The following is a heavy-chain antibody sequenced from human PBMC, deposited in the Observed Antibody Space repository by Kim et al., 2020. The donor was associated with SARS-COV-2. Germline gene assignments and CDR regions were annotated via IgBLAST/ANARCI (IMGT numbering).Heavy chain of an antibody. CDR1: GGSFSGYY. V-gene: IGHV4-34*01. CDR3: ARENGDSGYDPYFDY. Sequence: PSETLSLTCAVYGGSFSGYYWSWIRQPPGKGLEWIGEINHSGSTNYNPSLKSRVTISVVTSKNQFSLKLSSVTAADTAVYYCARENGDSGYDPYFDYWGQGTLVTVSS. J-gene: IGHJ4*02. D-gene: IGHD5-12*01. CDR2: INHSGST.